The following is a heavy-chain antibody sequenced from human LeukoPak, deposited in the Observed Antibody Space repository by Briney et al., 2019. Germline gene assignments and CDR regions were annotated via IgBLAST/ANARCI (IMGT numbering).Heavy chain of an antibody. CDR3: AKGLDDYGDSPFDY. D-gene: IGHD4-17*01. V-gene: IGHV5-10-1*01. CDR1: GYSFTSYW. CDR2: IDPSDSYT. Sequence: GESLKISCKGSGYSFTSYWISWVRQMPGKGLEWMGRIDPSDSYTNFSPSFQGHVTISADKSISTAYLQWSSLKASDTAMYYCAKGLDDYGDSPFDYWGQGTLVTVSS. J-gene: IGHJ4*02.